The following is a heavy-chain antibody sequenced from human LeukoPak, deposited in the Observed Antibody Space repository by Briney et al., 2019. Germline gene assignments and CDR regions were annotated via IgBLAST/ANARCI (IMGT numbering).Heavy chain of an antibody. CDR2: IYPGDSDT. D-gene: IGHD4-23*01. J-gene: IGHJ4*02. CDR1: GYSFTTYW. V-gene: IGHV5-51*01. CDR3: ARQSHGGNLFDS. Sequence: GESLKISCSGSGYSFTTYWIGWVRLMPGKGLEWMGIIYPGDSDTRYSPSYQGQVTISVDRSINTAYLQWSSLKASDTAMYYCARQSHGGNLFDSWGQGTLVTVSS.